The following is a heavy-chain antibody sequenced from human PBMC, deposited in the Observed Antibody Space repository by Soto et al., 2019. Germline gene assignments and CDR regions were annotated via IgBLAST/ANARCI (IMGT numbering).Heavy chain of an antibody. V-gene: IGHV4-30-4*01. J-gene: IGHJ4*02. D-gene: IGHD3-22*01. Sequence: SETLSLTCTVSGGSISSGDYYWSWIRQPPGKGLEWIGYIYYSGSTYYNPSLKSRVTISVDTSKNQFSLKLSSVTAADTAVYYCARVEFPTYYYDSSGFDYWGQGTLVTVSS. CDR2: IYYSGST. CDR3: ARVEFPTYYYDSSGFDY. CDR1: GGSISSGDYY.